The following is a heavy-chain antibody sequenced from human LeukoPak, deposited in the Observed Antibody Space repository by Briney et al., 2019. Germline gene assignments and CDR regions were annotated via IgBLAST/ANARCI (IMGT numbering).Heavy chain of an antibody. CDR3: AKDVTYYDSSGFNAFDI. CDR2: ISYDGSNK. CDR1: GFTFSSYA. V-gene: IGHV3-30*04. Sequence: GGSLRLSCAASGFTFSSYAMHWVRQAPGKGLEWVAVISYDGSNKYYADSVKGRFTISRDNSKNTLYLQMNSLRAEDTAVYYCAKDVTYYDSSGFNAFDIWGQGTMVTVSS. D-gene: IGHD3-22*01. J-gene: IGHJ3*02.